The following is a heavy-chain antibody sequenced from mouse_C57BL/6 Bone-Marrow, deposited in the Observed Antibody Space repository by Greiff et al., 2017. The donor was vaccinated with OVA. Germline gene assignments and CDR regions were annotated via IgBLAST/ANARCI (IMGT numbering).Heavy chain of an antibody. J-gene: IGHJ3*01. D-gene: IGHD2-12*01. CDR1: GFTITDDY. V-gene: IGHV14-4*01. CDR2: IDPDDGDT. CDR3: TNRYECAY. Sequence: VQLKESGAELVRPGASVTLSCTASGFTITDDYMHWVKQRPEQGLEWIGWIDPDDGDTDYASTFQGKATITADTSSNTAYLQLSSLTAEDTAVYYCTNRYECAYWGQGTLVTVSA.